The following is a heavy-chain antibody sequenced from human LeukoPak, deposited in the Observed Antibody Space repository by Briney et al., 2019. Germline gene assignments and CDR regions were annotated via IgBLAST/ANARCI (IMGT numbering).Heavy chain of an antibody. CDR2: ISAYNGNT. V-gene: IGHV1-18*01. CDR1: GYTSTSYG. D-gene: IGHD2-2*01. Sequence: ASVKVSCKASGYTSTSYGISWVRQAPGQGLEWMGWISAYNGNTNYAQKLQGRVTMTTDTSTSTAYMELRSLRSDDTAVYYCARDFDIVVVPAAVGPYYYYGMDVWGQGTTVTVSS. J-gene: IGHJ6*02. CDR3: ARDFDIVVVPAAVGPYYYYGMDV.